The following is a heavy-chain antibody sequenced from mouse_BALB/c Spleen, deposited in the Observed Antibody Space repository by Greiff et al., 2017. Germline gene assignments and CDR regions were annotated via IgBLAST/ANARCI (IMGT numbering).Heavy chain of an antibody. CDR1: GFTFSSYT. Sequence: EVMLVESGGGLVQPGGSLKLSCAASGFTFSSYTMSWVRQTPEKRLEWVAYISNGGGSTYYPDTVKGRFTISRDNAKNTLYLQMSSLKSEDTAMYYCARHLSVVAYYYAMDYWGQGTSVTVSS. D-gene: IGHD1-1*01. J-gene: IGHJ4*01. V-gene: IGHV5-12-2*01. CDR3: ARHLSVVAYYYAMDY. CDR2: ISNGGGST.